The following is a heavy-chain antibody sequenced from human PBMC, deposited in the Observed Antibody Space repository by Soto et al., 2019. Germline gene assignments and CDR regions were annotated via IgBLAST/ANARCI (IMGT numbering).Heavy chain of an antibody. CDR1: GGTFSSYA. J-gene: IGHJ6*02. CDR2: IIPIFGTA. Sequence: QVQLVQSGAEVKKPGSSVKVSCKASGGTFSSYAISWVRQAPGQGLEWMGGIIPIFGTANYAQKFQGRVTITADESTSSAYMELSSLRSEDTAVYYCAGRFLEWLENYYYYYGMDVWGQGTTVTVSS. D-gene: IGHD3-3*01. V-gene: IGHV1-69*01. CDR3: AGRFLEWLENYYYYYGMDV.